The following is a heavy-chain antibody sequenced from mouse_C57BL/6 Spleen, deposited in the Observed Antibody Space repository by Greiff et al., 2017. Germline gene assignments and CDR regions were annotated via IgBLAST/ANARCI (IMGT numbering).Heavy chain of an antibody. CDR3: TRSPPRKGYYFDY. Sequence: EVKVEESGGGLVQPGGSMKLSCAASGFTFSDAWMDWVRQSPEQGLEWVAEIRNKANNHATYYDEYVQGRFTISIDDSKSSVSLQMNSFRAEYTGIYYFTRSPPRKGYYFDYWGQGTTLTVSS. J-gene: IGHJ2*01. V-gene: IGHV6-6*01. CDR1: GFTFSDAW. CDR2: IRNKANNHAT.